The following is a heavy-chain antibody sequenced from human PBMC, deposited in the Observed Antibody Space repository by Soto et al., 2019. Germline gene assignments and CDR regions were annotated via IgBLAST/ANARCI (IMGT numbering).Heavy chain of an antibody. D-gene: IGHD7-27*01. J-gene: IGHJ4*02. CDR2: LYSDGTT. Sequence: GGSLRLSCAASGFTVSSNYMGWVRQAPGKGLEWVSALYSDGTTLYADSVKGRFTVSRDNSKNTLYLQMNSVRVEDTAVYYCARASSRWGSEAAHWGQGTLVTVSS. CDR1: GFTVSSNY. V-gene: IGHV3-53*01. CDR3: ARASSRWGSEAAH.